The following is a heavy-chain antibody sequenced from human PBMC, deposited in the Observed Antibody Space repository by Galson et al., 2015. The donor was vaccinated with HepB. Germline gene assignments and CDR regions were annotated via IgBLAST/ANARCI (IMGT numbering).Heavy chain of an antibody. Sequence: SLRLSCAAPGFNFDDYAMHWVRQAPGKGLEWVSGISWNSGSMGYADSVKGRFTIFRDNARQSLYLEMNSLRPEDAALYYCAKDTSSSSSNYNYYYMDVWGKGTTVIVSS. CDR2: ISWNSGSM. CDR3: AKDTSSSSSNYNYYYMDV. D-gene: IGHD6-6*01. CDR1: GFNFDDYA. V-gene: IGHV3-9*01. J-gene: IGHJ6*03.